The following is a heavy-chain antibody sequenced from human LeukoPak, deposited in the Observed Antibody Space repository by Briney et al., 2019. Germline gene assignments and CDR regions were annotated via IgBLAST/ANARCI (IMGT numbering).Heavy chain of an antibody. J-gene: IGHJ3*02. Sequence: GRSLRLSCAASGFTFSSYGMHWVRQAPGKGLEWVAVIWYDGSNKYYADSVKGRFTISRDNSKNTLYLQMNSLRAEDTAVYYCARDLAYYDFWSGYDAFDIWGQGTMVTVSS. D-gene: IGHD3-3*01. CDR3: ARDLAYYDFWSGYDAFDI. CDR1: GFTFSSYG. CDR2: IWYDGSNK. V-gene: IGHV3-33*01.